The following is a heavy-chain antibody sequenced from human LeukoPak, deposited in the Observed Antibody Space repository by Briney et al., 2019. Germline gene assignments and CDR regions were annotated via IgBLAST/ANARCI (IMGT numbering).Heavy chain of an antibody. D-gene: IGHD6-13*01. V-gene: IGHV3-30*18. CDR2: ISYDGSNK. CDR1: GFTVSSNY. J-gene: IGHJ1*01. Sequence: GGSLRLSCAASGFTVSSNYMSWVRQAPGKGLEWVAVISYDGSNKYYADSVKGRFTISRDNSKNTLYLQMNSLRAEDTAVYYCAKDPGIAAAGRGDFQHWGQGTLVTVSS. CDR3: AKDPGIAAAGRGDFQH.